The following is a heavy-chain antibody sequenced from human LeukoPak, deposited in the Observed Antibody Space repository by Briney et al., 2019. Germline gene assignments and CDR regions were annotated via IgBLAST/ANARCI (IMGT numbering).Heavy chain of an antibody. CDR2: ISYDGNDK. Sequence: GRSLRLSCAASGFTFNSYGMHWVRQAPGKGLEWVAVISYDGNDKFYRDSMKGRFTISRDNSRNTLYLQINSLRAEDTAVYYCAKEVVVITLGRFYFDYWGQGTLVTVSS. CDR3: AKEVVVITLGRFYFDY. J-gene: IGHJ4*02. D-gene: IGHD3-22*01. V-gene: IGHV3-30*18. CDR1: GFTFNSYG.